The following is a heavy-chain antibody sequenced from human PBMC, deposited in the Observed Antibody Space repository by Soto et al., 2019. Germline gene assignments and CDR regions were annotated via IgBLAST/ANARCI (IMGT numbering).Heavy chain of an antibody. J-gene: IGHJ2*01. V-gene: IGHV3-30*04. CDR3: ANRGRLGVKGMAYFDL. CDR2: VTPDGTEQ. CDR1: GFTFNTYA. Sequence: QVQLMESGGGVVQPGRSLTLSCAASGFTFNTYAMHWAHQAPSKGLEWVAVVTPDGTEQYDAYSVKGRLTISRDNSKNPVYLQMNRPALEDTSIYRWANRGRLGVKGMAYFDLWGRGTLVSVS. D-gene: IGHD3-16*01.